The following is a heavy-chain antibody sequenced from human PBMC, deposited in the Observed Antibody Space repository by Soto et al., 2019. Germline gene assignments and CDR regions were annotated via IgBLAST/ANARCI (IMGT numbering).Heavy chain of an antibody. Sequence: SETLSLTCTVSGGSSSSSVYYWGWIRQPPRKGLEWIGSIYDSGSTYYNPSLKSRVTISVDTSKNQFSLRLSSVTAADTAVYYCARRGNYFDSSANYRSWFDPWGLGTLVTVSS. D-gene: IGHD3-22*01. CDR3: ARRGNYFDSSANYRSWFDP. CDR1: GGSSSSSVYY. V-gene: IGHV4-39*01. CDR2: IYDSGST. J-gene: IGHJ5*02.